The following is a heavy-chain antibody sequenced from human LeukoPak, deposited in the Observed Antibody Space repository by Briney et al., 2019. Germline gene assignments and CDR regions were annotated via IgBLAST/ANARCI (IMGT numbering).Heavy chain of an antibody. J-gene: IGHJ3*02. CDR2: IYHSGST. CDR1: GGSISSGGYS. CDR3: AREGYDILTGSPGGAFDI. Sequence: SETLSLTCAVSGGSISSGGYSWSWIRQPPGKGLEWIGYIYHSGSTYYNPSLKSRVAISVDRSKNQFSLKLRSVTAADTAVYYCAREGYDILTGSPGGAFDIWGQGTMVTVSS. D-gene: IGHD3-9*01. V-gene: IGHV4-30-2*01.